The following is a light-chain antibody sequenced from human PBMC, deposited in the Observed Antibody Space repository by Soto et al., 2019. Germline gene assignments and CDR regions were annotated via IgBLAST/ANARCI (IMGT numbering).Light chain of an antibody. Sequence: QSVLTRPSSTSGTPGQRVTISCSGSSSNIGSNTVNWYQLLPGTAPKLLIYSNNQRPSGVPERFSGSKSGTSASLAVSGLQSEDEAEYYCAAWDDSLNGYVFGTGTKVTVL. CDR1: SSNIGSNT. CDR2: SNN. V-gene: IGLV1-44*01. CDR3: AAWDDSLNGYV. J-gene: IGLJ1*01.